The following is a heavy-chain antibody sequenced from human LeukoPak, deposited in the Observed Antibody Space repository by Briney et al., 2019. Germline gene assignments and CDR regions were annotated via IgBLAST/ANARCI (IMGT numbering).Heavy chain of an antibody. J-gene: IGHJ4*02. CDR1: GYTFTSYA. V-gene: IGHV1-3*01. D-gene: IGHD6-19*01. CDR3: ARPQAVAGFDY. Sequence: EASVKVSCKASGYTFTSYAMHWVRQATGQRLEWMGWINAGNGNTKYSQKFQGRVAITRDTSASTAYMELSSLRSEDTAVYYCARPQAVAGFDYWGQGTLVTVSS. CDR2: INAGNGNT.